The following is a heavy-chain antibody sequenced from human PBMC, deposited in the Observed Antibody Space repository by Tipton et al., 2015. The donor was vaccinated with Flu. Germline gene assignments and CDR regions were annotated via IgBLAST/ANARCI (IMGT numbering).Heavy chain of an antibody. V-gene: IGHV4-4*07. D-gene: IGHD2-21*01. J-gene: IGHJ3*02. CDR3: ARVVWWLDDAFDI. Sequence: LRLSCTVSGDSISSYYWSWIRQPAGKGLEWIGRIYTSGSTNYNPSLKSRVTMSVDTSKNQFSLQLGSVTAADTAVYYCARVVWWLDDAFDIWGQGTMVTVSS. CDR1: GDSISSYY. CDR2: IYTSGST.